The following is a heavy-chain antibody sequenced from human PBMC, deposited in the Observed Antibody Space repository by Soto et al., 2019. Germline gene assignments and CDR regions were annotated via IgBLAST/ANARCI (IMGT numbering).Heavy chain of an antibody. V-gene: IGHV1-58*01. CDR2: IVVGSGNT. CDR1: GFTFTSSA. CDR3: AAHPSNYVGSWYYYYVMEF. Sequence: GASVKVSCKASGFTFTSSAVQWVRQARGQRLEWIGWIVVGSGNTNYAQKFQERVTITRDMSTSTAYMELSSLGSEDTDVYYCAAHPSNYVGSWYYYYVMEFWGQGTPVTGSS. D-gene: IGHD4-4*01. J-gene: IGHJ6*01.